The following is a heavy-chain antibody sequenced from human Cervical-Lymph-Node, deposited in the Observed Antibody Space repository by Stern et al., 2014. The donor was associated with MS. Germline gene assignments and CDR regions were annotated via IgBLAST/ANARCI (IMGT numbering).Heavy chain of an antibody. CDR2: IIPFVGTA. V-gene: IGHV1-69*01. D-gene: IGHD3-10*01. CDR1: GG. J-gene: IGHJ5*02. Sequence: VQLVESGADVKKPGSSVRVSCKTSGGISWLRQAPGQGLEWMGGIIPFVGTANYAQTFHGRLTITAAPSTNTTYMELSSLRSDDTAVYYCGRGAGDNWFDPWGQGTLVSVSS. CDR3: GRGAGDNWFDP.